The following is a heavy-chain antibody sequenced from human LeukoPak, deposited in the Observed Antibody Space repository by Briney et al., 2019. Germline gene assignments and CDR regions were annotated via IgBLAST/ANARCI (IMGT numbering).Heavy chain of an antibody. CDR3: ARRGGITMIDKFDY. CDR1: GGSISSSSYY. CDR2: IYYSGST. J-gene: IGHJ4*02. Sequence: SETLSLTCTVSGGSISSSSYYWGWIRQPPGKGLEWIGSIYYSGSTYYNPSLKSRVTISVDTSKNQFSLKLSSVTAADTAVYYCARRGGITMIDKFDYWGQGTLVTVSS. V-gene: IGHV4-39*01. D-gene: IGHD3-22*01.